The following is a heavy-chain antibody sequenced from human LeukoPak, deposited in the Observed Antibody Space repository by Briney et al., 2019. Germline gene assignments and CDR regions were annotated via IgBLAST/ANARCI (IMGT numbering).Heavy chain of an antibody. CDR3: ARGGVTLGY. J-gene: IGHJ4*02. Sequence: PSETLSLTCTVSGGSISSYYWSWIRQPPGKGLEWIGYIYYSGSTNYNPSLKSRVTISVDTSKNQFSLKKSSVTAADTAVYYCARGGVTLGYWGQGTLVTVSS. D-gene: IGHD4-23*01. CDR2: IYYSGST. CDR1: GGSISSYY. V-gene: IGHV4-59*01.